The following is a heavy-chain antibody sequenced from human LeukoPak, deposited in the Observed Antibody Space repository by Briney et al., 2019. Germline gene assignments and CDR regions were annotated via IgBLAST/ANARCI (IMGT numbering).Heavy chain of an antibody. V-gene: IGHV1-69*13. D-gene: IGHD2-2*01. CDR2: IIPIFGTA. CDR3: ARGQYQLLQNWFDP. J-gene: IGHJ5*02. CDR1: GGTFSSYA. Sequence: SVKVSCKASGGTFSSYANSWVRQAPGQGLEWMGGIIPIFGTANYAQKFQGRVTITADESTSTAYMELSSLRSEDTAVYYCARGQYQLLQNWFDPWGQGTLVTVSS.